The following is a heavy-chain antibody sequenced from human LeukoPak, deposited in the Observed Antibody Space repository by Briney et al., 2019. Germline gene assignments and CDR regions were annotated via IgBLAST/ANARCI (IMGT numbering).Heavy chain of an antibody. V-gene: IGHV3-7*01. J-gene: IGHJ4*02. CDR1: GFTFSNYW. CDR3: ARIGYSSSAFDY. Sequence: PGGSLRLSCAASGFTFSNYWMSWVRQVPGKGLEWVANIKQDGSQKYYVDSLKGRFTISRDNAKNSLYLQMNSLRVEDTAVYYCARIGYSSSAFDYWGQGTPVTVSS. CDR2: IKQDGSQK. D-gene: IGHD6-13*01.